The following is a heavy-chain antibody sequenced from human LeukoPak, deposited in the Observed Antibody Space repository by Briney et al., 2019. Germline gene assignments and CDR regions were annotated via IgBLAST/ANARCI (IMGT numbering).Heavy chain of an antibody. J-gene: IGHJ5*02. Sequence: GESLQISCKGSGYTFTSYWIGWVRQLPGKGLEWMGIVYPGDSDTRYSPSFQGQVTISADKSISTAYLQWSSLKASDTAMYYCARLGLPNWFDPWGQGTLVTVSS. D-gene: IGHD3-16*01. V-gene: IGHV5-51*01. CDR1: GYTFTSYW. CDR3: ARLGLPNWFDP. CDR2: VYPGDSDT.